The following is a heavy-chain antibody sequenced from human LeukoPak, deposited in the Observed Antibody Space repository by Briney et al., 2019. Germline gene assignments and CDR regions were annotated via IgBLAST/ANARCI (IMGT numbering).Heavy chain of an antibody. CDR3: ARLDYYDSSGYNWYFDL. D-gene: IGHD3-22*01. Sequence: PSETLSLTCTVSGGSISSSSYYWGWIRQPPGKGLEWIGSIYYSGSTYYNPSLKSRVTISVDTSENQFSLKLSSVTAADTAVYYCARLDYYDSSGYNWYFDLWGRGTLVTVSS. J-gene: IGHJ2*01. V-gene: IGHV4-39*01. CDR2: IYYSGST. CDR1: GGSISSSSYY.